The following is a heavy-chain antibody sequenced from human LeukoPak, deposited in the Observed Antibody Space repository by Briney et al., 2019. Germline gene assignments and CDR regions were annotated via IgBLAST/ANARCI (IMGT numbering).Heavy chain of an antibody. Sequence: PSETLSLTCAVYGGSISSGGYSWSWIRQPPGKGLEWIGYIFYSGATYYNPSLKSRVTISVDTSKNQFSLKLNSVTGADTAVYYCARGGGDSSSWYSAEYFQYWGQGTLLTVSS. D-gene: IGHD6-13*01. V-gene: IGHV4-30-4*07. CDR3: ARGGGDSSSWYSAEYFQY. CDR1: GGSISSGGYS. J-gene: IGHJ1*01. CDR2: IFYSGAT.